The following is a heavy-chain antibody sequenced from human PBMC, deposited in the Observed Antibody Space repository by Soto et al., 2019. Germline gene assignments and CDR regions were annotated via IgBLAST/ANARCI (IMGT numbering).Heavy chain of an antibody. CDR2: IFYSGST. D-gene: IGHD1-20*01. CDR1: GGSISSYY. J-gene: IGHJ5*02. CDR3: ARDGATEGIT. Sequence: PSETLSLTCTVSGGSISSYYWSWIRQPPGKGLEWIGHIFYSGSTNYNPSLKSRVTISVDTSKSQFSLRLSSVTAADTAVYYCARDGATEGITWGQGTLVTVSS. V-gene: IGHV4-59*01.